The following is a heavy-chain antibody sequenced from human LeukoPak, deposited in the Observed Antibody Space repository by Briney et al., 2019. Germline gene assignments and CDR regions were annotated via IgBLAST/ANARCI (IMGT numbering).Heavy chain of an antibody. Sequence: GGSLRLSCAASGFTFSSYAMSWVRQTPGKGLEWVSAISGSGGSTYYADSVRGRFAISRDNAKNSLYLQMSSLRDEDTAVYYCAREQGRGSTWYPEYFQPWGQGTLVIVSS. D-gene: IGHD6-13*01. CDR3: AREQGRGSTWYPEYFQP. CDR2: ISGSGGST. V-gene: IGHV3-23*01. J-gene: IGHJ1*01. CDR1: GFTFSSYA.